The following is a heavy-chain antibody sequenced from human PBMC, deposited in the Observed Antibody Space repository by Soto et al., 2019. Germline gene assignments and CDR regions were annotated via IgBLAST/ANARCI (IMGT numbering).Heavy chain of an antibody. CDR1: GDSISSSRYY. V-gene: IGHV4-39*01. Sequence: PSETLSLTCTVSGDSISSSRYYWGWIRQPPGTGLEWIASIYYSGSTYYNPSLKSRVTISVDTSKNQFSLKLTSVTAADAAVYFCARHIMTTAAAVASLDHWGQGTLVTVSS. J-gene: IGHJ5*02. D-gene: IGHD6-13*01. CDR2: IYYSGST. CDR3: ARHIMTTAAAVASLDH.